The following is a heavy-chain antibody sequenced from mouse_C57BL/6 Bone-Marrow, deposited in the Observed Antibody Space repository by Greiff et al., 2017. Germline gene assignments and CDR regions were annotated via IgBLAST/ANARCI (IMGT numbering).Heavy chain of an antibody. J-gene: IGHJ4*01. D-gene: IGHD1-1*01. V-gene: IGHV5-12*01. CDR3: ASPITPMDY. Sequence: EVKLEESGGGLVQPGGSLKLPCAASGFTFSDYYMYWVRQTPEKRLEWVAYISNGGGSTYYPDTVKGRFTISRDNAKNTLYLQMSRLKSEDTAMYYCASPITPMDYWGQGTAVTVSS. CDR1: GFTFSDYY. CDR2: ISNGGGST.